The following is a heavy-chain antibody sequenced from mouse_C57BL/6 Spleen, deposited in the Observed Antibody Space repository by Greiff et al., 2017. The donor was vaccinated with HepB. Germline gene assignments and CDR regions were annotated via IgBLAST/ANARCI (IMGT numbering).Heavy chain of an antibody. CDR1: GFTFSDYG. D-gene: IGHD4-1*01. V-gene: IGHV5-17*01. J-gene: IGHJ3*01. CDR3: ARRAGTKCAWFAY. CDR2: ISSGSSTI. Sequence: EVKLVESGGGLVKPGGSLKLSCAASGFTFSDYGMHWVRQAPEKGLEWVAYISSGSSTIYYADTVKGRFTISRDNAKNTLFLQMTSLRSEDTAMYYCARRAGTKCAWFAYWGQGTLVTVSA.